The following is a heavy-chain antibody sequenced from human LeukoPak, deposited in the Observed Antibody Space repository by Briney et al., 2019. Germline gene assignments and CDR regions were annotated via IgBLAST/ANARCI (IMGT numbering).Heavy chain of an antibody. V-gene: IGHV4-39*01. Sequence: SETLSLTCTLSGDSISNSGYCWGWIRQPPGKGLECVGVICYTGNTYYNPSLKSRVTISVDTSKNQFSLRLSSVTAADTAVYYCARHKSGIDWFDPWGQGTLVTVPS. CDR2: ICYTGNT. CDR3: ARHKSGIDWFDP. J-gene: IGHJ5*02. D-gene: IGHD1-14*01. CDR1: GDSISNSGYC.